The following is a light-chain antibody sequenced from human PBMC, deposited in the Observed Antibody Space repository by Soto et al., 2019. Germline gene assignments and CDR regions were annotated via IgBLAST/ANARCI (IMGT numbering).Light chain of an antibody. CDR1: QSVRNSY. V-gene: IGKV3-20*01. CDR3: QQYGSSST. J-gene: IGKJ1*01. CDR2: GAS. Sequence: EVVMTQSPGTLSLSPGERATLSCRASQSVRNSYLAWYQQKPGQAPRLLIYGASSRATGIPDRFSGSGSGTDFTLTISRLEPEDFAVYYCQQYGSSSTFGQGTKVDIK.